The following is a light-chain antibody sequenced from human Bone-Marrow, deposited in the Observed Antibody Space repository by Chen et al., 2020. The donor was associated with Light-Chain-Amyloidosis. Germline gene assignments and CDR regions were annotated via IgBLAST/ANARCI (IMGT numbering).Light chain of an antibody. CDR1: SSDVGGYNY. CDR2: DVS. V-gene: IGLV2-14*01. J-gene: IGLJ2*01. CDR3: SSYTSSSTPYVV. Sequence: QSALTQPASVSGSPGQSITISCTGTSSDVGGYNYVSWDQQHPGKAPKLMIYDVSNRPSGVSNRFSGSKSGNTASLTISGLQAEDEADYYCSSYTSSSTPYVVFGGGTKLTVL.